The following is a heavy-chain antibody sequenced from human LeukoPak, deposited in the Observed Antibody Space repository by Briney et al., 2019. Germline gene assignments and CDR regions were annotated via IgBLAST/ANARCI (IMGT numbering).Heavy chain of an antibody. CDR1: GYTFTNYH. CDR3: ARDVSFSYGYFDY. CDR2: ISAYNGDT. Sequence: GASVKVSCKASGYTFTNYHINWARQAPGQGLEWMGWISAYNGDTNYAQNLQGRVTMTTDTSTSTAYMELRSLRSDDTAVYYCARDVSFSYGYFDYWGQGTLVTVSS. D-gene: IGHD3-16*01. V-gene: IGHV1-18*01. J-gene: IGHJ4*02.